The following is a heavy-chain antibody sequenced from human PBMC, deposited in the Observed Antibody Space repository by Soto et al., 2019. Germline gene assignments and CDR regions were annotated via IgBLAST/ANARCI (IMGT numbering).Heavy chain of an antibody. Sequence: QVQLVQSGAEVKKPGASVKVSCKASGYTFSNYDINWVRQATGQGLEWMGWMNPNSGNTGYAQKFQGRVTMTRDFXIXXAYMELSSLRSDDTAVYYCARRARMGSQLWLPFDYWAQGTLVTVSS. CDR3: ARRARMGSQLWLPFDY. CDR1: GYTFSNYD. V-gene: IGHV1-8*01. CDR2: MNPNSGNT. J-gene: IGHJ4*02. D-gene: IGHD5-18*01.